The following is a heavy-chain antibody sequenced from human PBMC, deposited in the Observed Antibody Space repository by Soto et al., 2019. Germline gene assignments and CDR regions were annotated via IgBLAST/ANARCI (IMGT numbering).Heavy chain of an antibody. Sequence: GGSLRLSCAASGFTFSGSAMHWVRQASGKGLEWVGRIRSKANSYATAYAASVKGRFTISRDDSKNTAYLQMNSLKTEDTAVYYCTRLVMTTVTTDYWGQGTLVTVSS. CDR3: TRLVMTTVTTDY. V-gene: IGHV3-73*01. J-gene: IGHJ4*02. CDR1: GFTFSGSA. CDR2: IRSKANSYAT. D-gene: IGHD4-4*01.